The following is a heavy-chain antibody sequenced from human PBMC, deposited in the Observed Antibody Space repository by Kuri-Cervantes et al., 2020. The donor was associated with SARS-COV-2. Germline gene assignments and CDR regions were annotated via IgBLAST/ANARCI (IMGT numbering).Heavy chain of an antibody. J-gene: IGHJ3*02. CDR1: GGSISSYY. CDR2: IYYSGIT. D-gene: IGHD6-13*01. CDR3: ARDSGKWGWYSFDM. V-gene: IGHV4-59*01. Sequence: GSLRLSCTVSGGSISSYYWNWIRQSPGKGLEWIGNIYYSGITNYNPALKSRLTIPVDTSKNQLSLRLNSVTAADTALYYCARDSGKWGWYSFDMWGQGTMVTVSS.